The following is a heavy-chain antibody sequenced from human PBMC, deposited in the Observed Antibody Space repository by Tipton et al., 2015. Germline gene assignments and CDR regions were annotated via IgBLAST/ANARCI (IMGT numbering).Heavy chain of an antibody. CDR3: AREAVIPAAMPGSVRCFDP. CDR2: MNPNSGIT. V-gene: IGHV1-8*01. CDR1: GYTFSSYD. D-gene: IGHD2-2*01. J-gene: IGHJ5*02. Sequence: QSGPEVKKPGASVKVSRKASGYTFSSYDINWVRQATGQGLEWMGWMNPNSGITGYAQKFQGRVTMTRNTSISTAYMELSSLRSEDTAVYYCAREAVIPAAMPGSVRCFDPWGQGTLVTVSS.